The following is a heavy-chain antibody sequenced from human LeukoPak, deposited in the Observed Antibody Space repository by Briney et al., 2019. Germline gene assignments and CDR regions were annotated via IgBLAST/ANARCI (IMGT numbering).Heavy chain of an antibody. CDR1: GDAISSGSYY. V-gene: IGHV4-61*02. J-gene: IGHJ4*02. CDR2: IYTSGST. CDR3: ARAGYYYDSSGYYFDY. D-gene: IGHD3-22*01. Sequence: KASETLSLTCTVSGDAISSGSYYWSWIRQPAGKGLEWIGRIYTSGSTNYNPSLKSRVTMSVDTSKNQFSLKLSSVTAADTAVYYCARAGYYYDSSGYYFDYWGQGTLVTVSS.